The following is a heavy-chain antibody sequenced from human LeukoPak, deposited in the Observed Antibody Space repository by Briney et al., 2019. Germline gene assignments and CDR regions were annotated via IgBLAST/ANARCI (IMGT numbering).Heavy chain of an antibody. Sequence: ASVKVSCKASGYTFTSYYMHWVRQAPGQGLEWMGIINPSGGSTSYAQKFQGRVTMTRDTSTSTVYMELSSLRSEDTAVYYCARVVGHSGSYGGFDYWGQGTLVTVSS. CDR1: GYTFTSYY. J-gene: IGHJ4*02. D-gene: IGHD1-26*01. CDR2: INPSGGST. V-gene: IGHV1-46*01. CDR3: ARVVGHSGSYGGFDY.